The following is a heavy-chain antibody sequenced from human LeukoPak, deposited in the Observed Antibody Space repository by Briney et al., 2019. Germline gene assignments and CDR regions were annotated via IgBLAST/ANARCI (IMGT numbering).Heavy chain of an antibody. Sequence: GRSLRLSCAASGFTFSSYAMHWVRQAPGKGLEWVAVISYDGSNKYYADSVKGRFTISRDNSKNTLYLQMNRLRAEDTAVYYCARDLHLIAVAGSFDYWGQGTLVTVSS. J-gene: IGHJ4*02. CDR1: GFTFSSYA. CDR2: ISYDGSNK. D-gene: IGHD6-19*01. CDR3: ARDLHLIAVAGSFDY. V-gene: IGHV3-30*04.